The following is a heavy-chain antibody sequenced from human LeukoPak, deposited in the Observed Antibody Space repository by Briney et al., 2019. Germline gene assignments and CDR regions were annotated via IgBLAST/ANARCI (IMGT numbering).Heavy chain of an antibody. V-gene: IGHV3-7*01. CDR1: GFTFSSYW. Sequence: GGSLRLSCEVSGFTFSSYWMNWVRQAPGKGLEWVANIKQDGSDKYYVDSVKGRFTISRDNAKNSLYLQMNSLRTEDTAVYYCAIIPRAAAGPSARSPFHYWGQGTLVTVSS. D-gene: IGHD6-13*01. J-gene: IGHJ4*02. CDR3: AIIPRAAAGPSARSPFHY. CDR2: IKQDGSDK.